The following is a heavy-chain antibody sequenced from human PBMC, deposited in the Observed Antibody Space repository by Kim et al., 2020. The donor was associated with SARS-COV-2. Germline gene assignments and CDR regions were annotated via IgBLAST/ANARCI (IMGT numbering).Heavy chain of an antibody. Sequence: KGRLTISRDNSKNTLYLQMNSLRAEDTAVYYCAKAGAPDDYGDFLSYFQHWGQGTLVTVSS. D-gene: IGHD4-17*01. CDR3: AKAGAPDDYGDFLSYFQH. V-gene: IGHV3-23*01. J-gene: IGHJ1*01.